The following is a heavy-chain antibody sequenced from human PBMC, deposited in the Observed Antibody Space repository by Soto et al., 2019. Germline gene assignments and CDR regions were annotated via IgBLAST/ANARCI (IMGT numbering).Heavy chain of an antibody. CDR1: GFAFTNST. Sequence: QVQLVQSGAEVKKPGASVTLSCKTSGFAFTNSTIHWVRQAPGQSLEWMGWINGGSGHTRYSRNFQARVTITKDTSASSAYMELRSLRSDDTAVYYCARVLTPNWFDPWGQGTLVTVSS. V-gene: IGHV1-3*01. CDR3: ARVLTPNWFDP. J-gene: IGHJ5*02. CDR2: INGGSGHT. D-gene: IGHD2-15*01.